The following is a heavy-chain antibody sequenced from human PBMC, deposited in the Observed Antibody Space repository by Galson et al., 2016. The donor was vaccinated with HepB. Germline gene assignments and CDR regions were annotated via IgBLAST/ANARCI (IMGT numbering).Heavy chain of an antibody. Sequence: SVKVSCKASGYAFTNYDINWVRQAPGQGPEWMGWMSPNSGHAGFAQNFEGRVSMTRDTSTGTAYMELNSLTANDTAVYFCARGRQDYGSGILSVWGQGTLVTVSS. V-gene: IGHV1-8*01. J-gene: IGHJ4*02. D-gene: IGHD3-10*01. CDR3: ARGRQDYGSGILSV. CDR2: MSPNSGHA. CDR1: GYAFTNYD.